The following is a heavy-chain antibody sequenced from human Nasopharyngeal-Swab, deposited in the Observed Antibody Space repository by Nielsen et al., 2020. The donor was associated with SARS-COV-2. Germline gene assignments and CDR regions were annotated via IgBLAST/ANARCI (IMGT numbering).Heavy chain of an antibody. CDR1: GGSISSNTW. CDR3: SRHYYYYMDI. CDR2: IIHSGGT. J-gene: IGHJ6*03. V-gene: IGHV4-4*02. Sequence: GSLRLSCAVSGGSISSNTWWGWVRRTPGMGLEWIGEIIHSGGTNYNPALKSRVTISVDKSKNQLSLEVTSVTAADTAVYYCSRHYYYYMDIWGKGTTVTVSS.